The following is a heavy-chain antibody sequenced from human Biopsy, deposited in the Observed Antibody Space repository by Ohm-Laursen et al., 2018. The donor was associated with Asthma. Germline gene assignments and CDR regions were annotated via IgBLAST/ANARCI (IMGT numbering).Heavy chain of an antibody. CDR2: IYYSGNT. CDR1: GGSMSSSSYY. J-gene: IGHJ6*02. D-gene: IGHD3-22*01. V-gene: IGHV4-39*07. Sequence: SQTLSLTCTVSGGSMSSSSYYWGWIRQPPGKGLEWIASIYYSGNTYYNPSLKSRVTISVDRSKRQFSLKVNSVTAADTAVYYCARMNTMIQAANYYSYAMDVWGQGTTVTVSS. CDR3: ARMNTMIQAANYYSYAMDV.